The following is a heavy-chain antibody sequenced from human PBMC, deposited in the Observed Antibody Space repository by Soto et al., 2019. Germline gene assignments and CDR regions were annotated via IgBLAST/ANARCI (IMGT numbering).Heavy chain of an antibody. CDR2: IYYTGST. CDR1: GGSITSYF. Sequence: SETLSLTCTVSGGSITSYFWSWIRQSPGKGLEWIGYIYYTGSTNYNPSLKSRVTMSVDTSKNQISLKLRSVTAADTAVYYCARWAYCGGDCYRAEYFQHWGQGTLVTVSS. V-gene: IGHV4-59*01. J-gene: IGHJ1*01. CDR3: ARWAYCGGDCYRAEYFQH. D-gene: IGHD2-21*02.